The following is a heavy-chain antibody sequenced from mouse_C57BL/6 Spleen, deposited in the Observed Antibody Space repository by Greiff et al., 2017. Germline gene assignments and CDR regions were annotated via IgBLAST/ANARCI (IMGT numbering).Heavy chain of an antibody. CDR2: ISSGSSTI. D-gene: IGHD1-1*01. Sequence: EVKLMESGGGLVKPGGSLKLSCAASGFTFSDYGMHWVRQAPEKGLEWVAYISSGSSTIYYADTVKGRFTISRDNAKNTLFLQMTSLRSEDTAMYYCARPQYGWFAYWGQGTLVTVSA. V-gene: IGHV5-17*01. CDR3: ARPQYGWFAY. J-gene: IGHJ3*01. CDR1: GFTFSDYG.